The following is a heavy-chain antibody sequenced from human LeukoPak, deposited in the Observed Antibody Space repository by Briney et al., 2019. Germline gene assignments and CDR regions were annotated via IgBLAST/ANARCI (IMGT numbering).Heavy chain of an antibody. Sequence: SQTLSLTCAISGDIVSTSGVAWDWGRQSPSRGLEWLGRTYYTSKWNTDYAVSVKSRIVVNPDTSKNQFSLQLNSVTSEDTAVYYCARGRASAFDVWGQGTMVTVSS. D-gene: IGHD6-25*01. CDR2: TYYTSKWNT. CDR3: ARGRASAFDV. CDR1: GDIVSTSGVA. J-gene: IGHJ3*01. V-gene: IGHV6-1*01.